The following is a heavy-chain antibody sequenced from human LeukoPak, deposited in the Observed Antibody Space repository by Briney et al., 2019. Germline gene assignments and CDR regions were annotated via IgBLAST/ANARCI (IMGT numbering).Heavy chain of an antibody. CDR2: INPNSGGT. Sequence: ASVKVSCKASGYTFTGYYMHWVRQAPGQGLEWMGWINPNSGGTNYAQKFQGRATMTRDTSISTAYMELSRLRSDDTAVYYCARSPDYYDSSVYDYWGQGTLVTVSS. D-gene: IGHD3-22*01. V-gene: IGHV1-2*02. CDR1: GYTFTGYY. CDR3: ARSPDYYDSSVYDY. J-gene: IGHJ4*02.